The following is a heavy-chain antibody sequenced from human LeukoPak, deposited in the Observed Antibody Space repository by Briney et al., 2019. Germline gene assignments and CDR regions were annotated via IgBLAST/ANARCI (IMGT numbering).Heavy chain of an antibody. V-gene: IGHV1-8*01. Sequence: ASVKVSCKASGYTFTSYDINWVRQATGQGLEWMGWMNPNSGNTGYAQEFQGRVTMTRNTSISTAYMELSSLRSEDTAVYYCAREQSSYDFWSGFYYYYGMDVWGQGTTVTVSS. D-gene: IGHD3-3*01. CDR1: GYTFTSYD. J-gene: IGHJ6*02. CDR3: AREQSSYDFWSGFYYYYGMDV. CDR2: MNPNSGNT.